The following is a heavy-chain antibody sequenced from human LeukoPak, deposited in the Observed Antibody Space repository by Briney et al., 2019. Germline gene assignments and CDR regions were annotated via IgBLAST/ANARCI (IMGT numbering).Heavy chain of an antibody. CDR2: FYDGGSI. CDR3: GRPYRVYGHFPFDY. Sequence: SETLSLTCTVSGASISGSPYYWGWIRQSPGTGLEWIGSFYDGGSIYYNPSLESRVIVSVDTSKNQFSLNMSSVTAADTAMYYCGRPYRVYGHFPFDYWGQGILVTVSS. J-gene: IGHJ4*02. D-gene: IGHD3-10*01. V-gene: IGHV4-39*01. CDR1: GASISGSPYY.